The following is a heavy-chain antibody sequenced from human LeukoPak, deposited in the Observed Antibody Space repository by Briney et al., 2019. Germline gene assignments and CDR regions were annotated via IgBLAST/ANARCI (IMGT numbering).Heavy chain of an antibody. CDR3: GKGRVSE. Sequence: PGGSLRLSCAASGFTFSSYAMSWVRQAPGKGLEWVSSIIADGGATFYADSVRGRFTISRDNSRSTLDLQMNSLRVEDTAVYYCGKGRVSEWGQGTLVTVSS. V-gene: IGHV3-23*01. J-gene: IGHJ4*02. CDR1: GFTFSSYA. CDR2: IIADGGAT. D-gene: IGHD6-19*01.